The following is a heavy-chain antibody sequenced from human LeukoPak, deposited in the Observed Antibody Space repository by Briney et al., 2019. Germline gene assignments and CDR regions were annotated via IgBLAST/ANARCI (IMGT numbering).Heavy chain of an antibody. V-gene: IGHV3-30*18. D-gene: IGHD2-2*01. CDR3: AKMESTYYFDY. Sequence: GGSLRLSCAASGFTFSSYGMHWVRQAPGKGLEWVAVISYDGSNKYYADSVKGRFTISRDNSKNTLYLQMNSLRAEDTAVYYCAKMESTYYFDYWGQGTLVTVSS. J-gene: IGHJ4*02. CDR2: ISYDGSNK. CDR1: GFTFSSYG.